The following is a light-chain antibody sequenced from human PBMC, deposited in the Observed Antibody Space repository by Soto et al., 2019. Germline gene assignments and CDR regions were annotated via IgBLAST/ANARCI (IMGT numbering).Light chain of an antibody. Sequence: DIQMTQSPSTLSASVGDRVTITCRASQSISTWLAWYQQKPGKAPKLLIYGASSLESGVPSRFSGSGSVTEFTLIIDRLQPDDFATYYCQQYSSSSPTFGQGTKLEIK. CDR2: GAS. CDR1: QSISTW. CDR3: QQYSSSSPT. V-gene: IGKV1-5*01. J-gene: IGKJ2*01.